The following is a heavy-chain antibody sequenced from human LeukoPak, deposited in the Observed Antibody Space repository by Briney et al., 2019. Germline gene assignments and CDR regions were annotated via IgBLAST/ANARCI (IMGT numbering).Heavy chain of an antibody. Sequence: GGSLRLSCPASGFTFSSYAMHWVRQAPGKGLEWVAVISYDGSNKYYADSVKGRFTISRDNSKNTLYLQMNSLRAEDTAVYYCARDLAPSSGYPKSVFDYWGQGTLVTVSS. CDR1: GFTFSSYA. CDR2: ISYDGSNK. V-gene: IGHV3-30-3*01. CDR3: ARDLAPSSGYPKSVFDY. J-gene: IGHJ4*02. D-gene: IGHD3-22*01.